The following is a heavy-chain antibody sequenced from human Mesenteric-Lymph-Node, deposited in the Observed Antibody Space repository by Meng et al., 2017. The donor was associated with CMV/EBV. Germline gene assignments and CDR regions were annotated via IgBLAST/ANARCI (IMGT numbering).Heavy chain of an antibody. CDR2: TSHNGGNR. CDR3: ASPMYCSTTSCLWTFNS. CDR1: GFTFSDYA. Sequence: LSLTCVVSGFTFSDYAMHWVRQPPGKGLEWVAVTSHNGGNRYYADSVKGRFTISRDNSQNTLYLDMNNLRSEDTAIYYCASPMYCSTTSCLWTFNSWGQGTLVTVSS. D-gene: IGHD2-2*01. V-gene: IGHV3-30-3*01. J-gene: IGHJ4*02.